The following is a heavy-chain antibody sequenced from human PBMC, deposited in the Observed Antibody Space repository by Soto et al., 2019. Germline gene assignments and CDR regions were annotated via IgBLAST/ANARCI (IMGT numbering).Heavy chain of an antibody. CDR2: ISASGDST. CDR1: GFTFSSYA. J-gene: IGHJ4*02. CDR3: AKGGLYNSSWYAGY. D-gene: IGHD6-13*01. V-gene: IGHV3-23*01. Sequence: EVQLLESGGALVQPGGSLRLSCAASGFTFSSYAMSWVRQAPGKGLEWVSSISASGDSTHNADSVKGRFAISRDNSKNSLDLQLTRMPADDTAVYYCAKGGLYNSSWYAGYWGQGTLVTVSS.